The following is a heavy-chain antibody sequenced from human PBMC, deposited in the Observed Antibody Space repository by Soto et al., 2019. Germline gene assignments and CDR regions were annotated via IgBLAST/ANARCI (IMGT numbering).Heavy chain of an antibody. V-gene: IGHV3-23*01. CDR1: GFTFSSYA. Sequence: GGSLRLSCAASGFTFSSYAMSWVRQAPGKGLEWVSAISGRGGSTYYADSVKGRFTISRDNSKNTLYLQMNSLRAEDTAVYYCAKVWTMVRGVIYTPYFDYWGQGTLVTVSS. CDR3: AKVWTMVRGVIYTPYFDY. CDR2: ISGRGGST. D-gene: IGHD3-10*01. J-gene: IGHJ4*02.